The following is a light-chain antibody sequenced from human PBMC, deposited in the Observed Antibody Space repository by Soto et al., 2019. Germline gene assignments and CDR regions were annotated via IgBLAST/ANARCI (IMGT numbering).Light chain of an antibody. CDR3: QQYGSSTYT. J-gene: IGKJ2*01. V-gene: IGKV3-20*01. CDR1: RRGSNYY. Sequence: VLMKSPDTPSLSRGVGATVSCRAGRRGSNYYLAWYQQKPGQAPRLLIYGASSRATGIPDRFSGSGSGTEFTLTISRLEPEDCAVYYCQQYGSSTYTFGRGTKVDIK. CDR2: GAS.